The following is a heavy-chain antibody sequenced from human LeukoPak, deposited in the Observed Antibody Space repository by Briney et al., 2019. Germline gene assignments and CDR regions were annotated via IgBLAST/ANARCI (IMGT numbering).Heavy chain of an antibody. CDR3: ARWPGSPANWFDP. CDR1: GGSISSSSYY. J-gene: IGHJ5*02. V-gene: IGHV4-39*07. CDR2: IYYSGST. Sequence: SETLSLTCTVSGGSISSSSYYWGWIRQPPGKGLEWIGTIYYSGSTNYNPSLKSRVTISVDTSKNQFSLKLSSVTAADTAVYYCARWPGSPANWFDPWGQGTLVTVSS. D-gene: IGHD6-25*01.